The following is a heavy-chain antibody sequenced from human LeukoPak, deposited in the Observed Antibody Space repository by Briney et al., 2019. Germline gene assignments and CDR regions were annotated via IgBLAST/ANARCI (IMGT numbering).Heavy chain of an antibody. J-gene: IGHJ6*02. CDR3: NYFGMDV. CDR1: GGSISSYY. V-gene: IGHV4-59*05. Sequence: PSETLSLTCTVSGGSISSYYWSWIRQTPGKGLEWIGSIYYSGSTYYNPSLKSRVTISVDTSKNQFSLKVASVTAADTAVYYCNYFGMDVWGQGTTVTVSS. CDR2: IYYSGST.